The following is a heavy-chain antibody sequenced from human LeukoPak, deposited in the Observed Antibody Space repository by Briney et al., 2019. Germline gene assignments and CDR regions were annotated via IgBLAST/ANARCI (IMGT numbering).Heavy chain of an antibody. J-gene: IGHJ4*02. D-gene: IGHD3-10*01. CDR3: ARQSRDGSKTRGYYFDH. Sequence: GESLKISCQVSGYIFTDYWIGWVRQMPGKGLESMGIIYPADSDTAYSPFFQGQVTISADKSISTVYLQWSSLKASDTAMYYCARQSRDGSKTRGYYFDHWGQGTLATVSS. V-gene: IGHV5-51*01. CDR2: IYPADSDT. CDR1: GYIFTDYW.